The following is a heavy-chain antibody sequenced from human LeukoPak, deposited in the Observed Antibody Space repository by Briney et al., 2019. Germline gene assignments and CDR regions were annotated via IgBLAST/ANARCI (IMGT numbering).Heavy chain of an antibody. CDR1: GYTFTSYD. D-gene: IGHD6-13*01. CDR2: MNPNSGNT. V-gene: IGHV1-8*01. CDR3: ARAAAGRLYYYYYMDV. J-gene: IGHJ6*03. Sequence: ASVKVSCKASGYTFTSYDINWVRQATGQGLEGMGWMNPNSGNTGYARKFQGRVTMTRNTSISSAYMELTSLRSEDTAVYYCARAAAGRLYYYYYMDVWGKGTTVTVSS.